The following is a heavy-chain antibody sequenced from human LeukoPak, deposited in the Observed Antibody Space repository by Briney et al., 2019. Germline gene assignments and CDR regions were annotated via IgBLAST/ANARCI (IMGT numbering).Heavy chain of an antibody. CDR3: ARDGLTTDIVVVVAAGSRENNWFDP. J-gene: IGHJ5*02. D-gene: IGHD2-15*01. CDR2: INPNSGGT. V-gene: IGHV1-2*02. CDR1: GYTFTGYY. Sequence: GASVKVSCKASGYTFTGYYMHWVRQAPGQGLEWMGWINPNSGGTNYAQKFQGGVTMTRDTSISTAYMELSRLRSDDTAVYYCARDGLTTDIVVVVAAGSRENNWFDPWGQGTLVTVSS.